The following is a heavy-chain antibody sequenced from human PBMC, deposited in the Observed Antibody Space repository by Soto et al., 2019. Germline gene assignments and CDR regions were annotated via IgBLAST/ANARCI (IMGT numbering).Heavy chain of an antibody. J-gene: IGHJ1*01. CDR2: INAGNGNT. CDR1: GYTFTSYA. Sequence: ASVKVSCKASGYTFTSYAMHWVRQAPGQRLEWMGWINAGNGNTKYSQKFQGRVTITRDTSASTAYMELSSLRSEDTAVYYCAIGRRRIAAAVTTAEYFQHWGQGTLVTVSS. CDR3: AIGRRRIAAAVTTAEYFQH. D-gene: IGHD6-25*01. V-gene: IGHV1-3*01.